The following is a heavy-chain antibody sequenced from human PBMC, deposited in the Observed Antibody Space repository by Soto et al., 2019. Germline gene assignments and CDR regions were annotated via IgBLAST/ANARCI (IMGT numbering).Heavy chain of an antibody. CDR2: IYYSGST. D-gene: IGHD6-13*01. Sequence: SETLSLTCTVSGGSISSGGYYWSWIRQHPGKGLEWIGSIYYSGSTYYNPSLKSRVTISVDTSKNQFSLKLSSVTAADTAVYYCARHRGGSSSWEFYYYYYGMDVWGQGTTVTVSS. J-gene: IGHJ6*02. CDR3: ARHRGGSSSWEFYYYYYGMDV. CDR1: GGSISSGGYY. V-gene: IGHV4-39*01.